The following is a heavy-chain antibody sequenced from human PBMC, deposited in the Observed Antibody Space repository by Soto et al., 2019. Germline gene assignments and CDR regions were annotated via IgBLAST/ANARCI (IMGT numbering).Heavy chain of an antibody. J-gene: IGHJ3*01. CDR3: TRSIITTAGTDAFDL. CDR1: GYTFTSYY. CDR2: ISPSSGGT. V-gene: IGHV1-46*03. Sequence: QVQLVQSGAEVKKPGASVRVSCKASGYTFTSYYLHWVRQAPGHGPEWMGMISPSSGGTDYAQKFQGRVTMTRDTSPSTVYMELSSLRSEDTAVYYCTRSIITTAGTDAFDLWGQGTLVTVSS. D-gene: IGHD6-13*01.